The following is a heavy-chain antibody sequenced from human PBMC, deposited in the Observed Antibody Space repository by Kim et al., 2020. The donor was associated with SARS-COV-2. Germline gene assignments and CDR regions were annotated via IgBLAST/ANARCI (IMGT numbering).Heavy chain of an antibody. Sequence: NPSLKIRVTISVDTSKNQFSLKLSSVTAADTAVYYCARRPESGYDGDDDHWGQGTLVTVSS. CDR3: ARRPESGYDGDDDH. J-gene: IGHJ4*02. D-gene: IGHD5-12*01. V-gene: IGHV4-39*01.